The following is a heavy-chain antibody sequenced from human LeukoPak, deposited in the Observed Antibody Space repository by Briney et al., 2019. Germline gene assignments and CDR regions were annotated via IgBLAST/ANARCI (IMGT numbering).Heavy chain of an antibody. CDR1: GFTFSSYS. CDR2: ISSSSSYI. CDR3: ARDSVAGTDY. D-gene: IGHD6-19*01. J-gene: IGHJ4*02. Sequence: GGSLRLSCAASGFTFSSYSMNRVRQAPGKGLEWVSSISSSSSYIYYADSVKGRFTISRDNAKNSLYLQMNSLRAEDTAVYYCARDSVAGTDYWGQGTLVTVSS. V-gene: IGHV3-21*01.